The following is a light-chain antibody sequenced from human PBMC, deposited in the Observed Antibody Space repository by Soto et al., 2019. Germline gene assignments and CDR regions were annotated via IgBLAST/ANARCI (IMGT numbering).Light chain of an antibody. J-gene: IGKJ5*01. CDR3: QQYNNWPPIT. CDR2: GAS. Sequence: EIVMTQSPATLSVSPGERVTLSCRASESINNKVAWYQQKPGQAPRLLIYGASTRATGISARFSGSGSGTEFTLTISSLQSEDFAVYYCQQYNNWPPITFGQGTRLEIK. V-gene: IGKV3-15*01. CDR1: ESINNK.